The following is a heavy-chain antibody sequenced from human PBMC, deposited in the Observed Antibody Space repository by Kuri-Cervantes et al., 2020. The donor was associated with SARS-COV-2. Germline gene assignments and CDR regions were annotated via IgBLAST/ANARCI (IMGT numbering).Heavy chain of an antibody. V-gene: IGHV1-69*13. CDR2: IIPIFGTA. CDR3: ARDNGDSGSYFV. J-gene: IGHJ6*02. Sequence: SVKVSCKASGGTLSNYAINWVRQAPGQGLEWMGGIIPIFGTANYAQKFQGRVTITADESTSTAYMELSSLRSEDTAVYYCARDNGDSGSYFVWGQGTTVTVSS. CDR1: GGTLSNYA. D-gene: IGHD1-26*01.